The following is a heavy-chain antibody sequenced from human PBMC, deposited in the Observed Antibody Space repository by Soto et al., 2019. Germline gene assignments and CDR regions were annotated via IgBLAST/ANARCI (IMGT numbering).Heavy chain of an antibody. CDR1: GGSISSGGYY. D-gene: IGHD6-6*01. CDR2: IYYRGST. CDR3: ARIWGIAARQGPVTFDF. V-gene: IGHV4-31*03. J-gene: IGHJ4*02. Sequence: QVRLQESGPGLVKPSQTLSLTCTVSGGSISSGGYYWSWIRQHPVKGLEWIGYIYYRGSTYYNPSLKSRVTISVDKSKNQLSLKLSSVTAADTAVYYCARIWGIAARQGPVTFDFWGQGTLVTVSS.